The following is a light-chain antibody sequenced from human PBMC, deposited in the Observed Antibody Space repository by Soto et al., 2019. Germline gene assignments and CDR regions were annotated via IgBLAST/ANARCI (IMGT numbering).Light chain of an antibody. V-gene: IGKV3-11*01. J-gene: IGKJ5*01. CDR1: QSFSSY. CDR3: QQRSNLPPLT. Sequence: EIVLTQSQATLSLSPGERATLSCRASQSFSSYLAWYQQKPGQAPRLLIYDASNRATGIPARFIGSGSGTDFTLTISSLEPEDVAVYSCQQRSNLPPLTFGQGTRLEIK. CDR2: DAS.